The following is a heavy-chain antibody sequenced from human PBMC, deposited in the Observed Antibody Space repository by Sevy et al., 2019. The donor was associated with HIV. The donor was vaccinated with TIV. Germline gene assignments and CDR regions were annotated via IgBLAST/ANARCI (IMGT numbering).Heavy chain of an antibody. CDR3: ARGACSGGSCYSMDPTPFDY. CDR2: INHSGST. Sequence: SETLSLTCAVYGGSFSGYYWSWIRQPPGKGLEWIGEINHSGSTNYNPSLKSRVTISVDTSKNQFSLKLGSVTAADTAVYYCARGACSGGSCYSMDPTPFDYWGQGTLVTVSS. J-gene: IGHJ4*02. D-gene: IGHD2-15*01. CDR1: GGSFSGYY. V-gene: IGHV4-34*01.